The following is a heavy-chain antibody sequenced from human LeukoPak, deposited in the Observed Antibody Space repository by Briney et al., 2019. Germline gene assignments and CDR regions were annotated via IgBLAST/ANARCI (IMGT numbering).Heavy chain of an antibody. V-gene: IGHV1-24*01. D-gene: IGHD5-12*01. CDR1: GYTLTELS. J-gene: IGHJ6*03. CDR3: ATGRPGVATSMGLYYYYYMDV. CDR2: FDPEDGET. Sequence: ASVKVSCKVSGYTLTELSMHWVRQAPGKGLEWMGGFDPEDGETIYAQKFQGRVTMTEDTSTDTAYMELSSLRSEDTAVYYCATGRPGVATSMGLYYYYYMDVWGKGTTVTVSS.